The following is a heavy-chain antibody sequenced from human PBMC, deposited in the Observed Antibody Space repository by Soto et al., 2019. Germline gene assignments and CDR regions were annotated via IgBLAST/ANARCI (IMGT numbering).Heavy chain of an antibody. Sequence: QVQLVQSGAEGKKPGASVKVSGKASGYTFTSYAMHWVRQAPGQRLEWMGWINAGNGHTKYSQKFQGRVTITRDPSASTAYMELSSPRSEDTAVYYCARTYYDVWSGYYTWNWFDPWGQGTLVTVSS. J-gene: IGHJ5*02. CDR2: INAGNGHT. V-gene: IGHV1-3*01. D-gene: IGHD3-3*01. CDR3: ARTYYDVWSGYYTWNWFDP. CDR1: GYTFTSYA.